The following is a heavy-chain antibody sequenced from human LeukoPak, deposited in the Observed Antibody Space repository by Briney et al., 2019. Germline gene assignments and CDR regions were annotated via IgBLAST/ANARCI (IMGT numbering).Heavy chain of an antibody. CDR2: IRSKAYGGTT. D-gene: IGHD3-9*01. CDR3: TRAAFDWLLEYYFDY. V-gene: IGHV3-49*04. CDR1: GFTFGDYA. Sequence: GRSLRLSCTASGFTFGDYAMSWVRQAPGKGLEWVGFIRSKAYGGTTEYAASVKGRFTISRDDSKSIDYLQMNSLKTEDTAVYYCTRAAFDWLLEYYFDYWGQGTLVTVSS. J-gene: IGHJ4*02.